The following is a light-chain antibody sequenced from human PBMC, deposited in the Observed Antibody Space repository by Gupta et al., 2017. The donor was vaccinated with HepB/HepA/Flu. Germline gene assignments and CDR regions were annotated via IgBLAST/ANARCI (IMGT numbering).Light chain of an antibody. V-gene: IGLV2-8*02. CDR1: SSDVGGYDF. J-gene: IGLJ2*01. Sequence: QSALTQPPSASRSPGQSVTISCSGTSSDVGGYDFVSWYQQHPGKAPKLIIYEVIQRPSGVPDRFAGSKSGNTASLTVSGLQAEDEANYYCSSYAGNYNLVFGGGTKLTVL. CDR2: EVI. CDR3: SSYAGNYNLV.